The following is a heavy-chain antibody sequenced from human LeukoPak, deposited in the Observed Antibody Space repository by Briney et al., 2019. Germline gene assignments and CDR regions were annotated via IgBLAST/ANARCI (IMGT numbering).Heavy chain of an antibody. CDR3: ARHQVTMVRGVIPNFDY. D-gene: IGHD3-10*01. CDR1: GVSISSYY. Sequence: SETLSLTCDVSGVSISSYYWSWIRQPAGQGLEWIWRIFTSGSTNYNPSLKSRVTMSVDTSKNQFSLKLSSVTAADTAVYYCARHQVTMVRGVIPNFDYWGQGTLVTVSS. CDR2: IFTSGST. J-gene: IGHJ4*02. V-gene: IGHV4-4*07.